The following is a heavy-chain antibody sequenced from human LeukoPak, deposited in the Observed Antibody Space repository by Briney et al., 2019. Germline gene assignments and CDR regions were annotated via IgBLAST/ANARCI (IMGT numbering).Heavy chain of an antibody. CDR1: GFTFSNYA. Sequence: GGSLRLSCATSGFTFSNYAMAWVRQAPGEGLEWVSSISTDGGSTYSADSVKGRFTTSRDNSKNTLFLQMNSLRAEDTAVYHCARQIGYCSDGNCYFDYWGQGTLVTVSS. V-gene: IGHV3-23*01. D-gene: IGHD2-15*01. J-gene: IGHJ4*02. CDR3: ARQIGYCSDGNCYFDY. CDR2: ISTDGGST.